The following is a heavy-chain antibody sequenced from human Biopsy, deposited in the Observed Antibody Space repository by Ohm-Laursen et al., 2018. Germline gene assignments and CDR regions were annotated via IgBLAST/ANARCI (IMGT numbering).Heavy chain of an antibody. V-gene: IGHV4-39*01. J-gene: IGHJ5*02. CDR1: GDSISTSTTYY. CDR3: ARHPTGFWFDP. CDR2: IYNSEAT. Sequence: SETLSLTCTVSGDSISTSTTYYWAWLRQPPGKGLEWIGSIYNSEATFYNPSFKSRVAISVDTSTNQFSLKVSSVTAADTALYYCARHPTGFWFDPWGHGTLVTVSS.